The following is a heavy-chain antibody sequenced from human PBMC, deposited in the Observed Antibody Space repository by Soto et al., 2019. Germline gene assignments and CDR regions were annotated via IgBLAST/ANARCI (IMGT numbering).Heavy chain of an antibody. CDR1: GFTFNEHG. CDR3: SKDREDTALSFHC. Sequence: QVQWVESGGGVVQPGKSLRLSCAASGFTFNEHGIHWVRQAPGKGLEWLAGISHAATTTYYADSVKGRFTISRDTSKNTVFLQMNNLRTEDTAVYYSSKDREDTALSFHCWGEGTLVTVSS. J-gene: IGHJ4*02. CDR2: ISHAATTT. V-gene: IGHV3-30*18. D-gene: IGHD5-18*01.